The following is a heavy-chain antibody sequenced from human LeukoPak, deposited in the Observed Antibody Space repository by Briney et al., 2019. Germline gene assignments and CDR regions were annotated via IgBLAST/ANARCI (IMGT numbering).Heavy chain of an antibody. Sequence: GGSLRLSCAASGFTFRSYAMSWVRQAPGKGLQWVSSIRNSGDTTYYADSVKGRFTISRDNAKNTLYLQMCSLRAEDTAVYYCVSYYFDYWGQGTLVTVSS. CDR1: GFTFRSYA. CDR3: VSYYFDY. V-gene: IGHV3-23*01. J-gene: IGHJ4*02. D-gene: IGHD2/OR15-2a*01. CDR2: IRNSGDTT.